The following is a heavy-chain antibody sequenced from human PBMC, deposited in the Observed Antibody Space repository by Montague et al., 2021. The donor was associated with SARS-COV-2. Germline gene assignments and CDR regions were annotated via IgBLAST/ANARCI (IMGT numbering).Heavy chain of an antibody. CDR1: GFSLSSDDEG. CDR2: IYWNGDK. V-gene: IGHV2-5*01. CDR3: APRGMIRGLIFDY. J-gene: IGHJ4*02. D-gene: IGHD3-10*01. Sequence: PALVKPTQTLTLTCTFSGFSLSSDDEGVAWIRQSPGQALDWLAVIYWNGDKRYSPSLQRRLTITKDTSENQVVLTMTTMDPVDTATYYCAPRGMIRGLIFDYWGQGTLVTVSS.